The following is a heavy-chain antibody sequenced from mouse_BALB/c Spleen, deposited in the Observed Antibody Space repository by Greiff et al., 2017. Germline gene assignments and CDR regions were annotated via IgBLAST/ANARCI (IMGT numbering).Heavy chain of an antibody. V-gene: IGHV5-4*02. J-gene: IGHJ3*01. D-gene: IGHD2-4*01. CDR3: ARDGDDSAWFAY. CDR1: GFTFSDYY. CDR2: ISDGGSYT. Sequence: EVQLQQSGGGLVKPGGSLKLSCAASGFTFSDYYMYWVRQTPEKRLEWVATISDGGSYTYYTDSVKGRFTISRDNAKNNMYLQMSSLKSEDTAMYDCARDGDDSAWFAYWGQGTLVTVSA.